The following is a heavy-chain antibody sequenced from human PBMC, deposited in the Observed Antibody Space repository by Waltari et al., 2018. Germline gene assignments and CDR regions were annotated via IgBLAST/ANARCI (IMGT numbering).Heavy chain of an antibody. D-gene: IGHD3-16*01. CDR1: GYIFSNYV. Sequence: QLVQSGPEVKKHGASVKVSCKGYGYIFSNYVVTWVRQAPGQGLEWMGWISGYNGDAKYEEKFEGRVTMTRDTSTSTAYMEIRGLRSDDTALYFCARDDVDSSAFGGFWGQGTQVTVSS. J-gene: IGHJ4*02. V-gene: IGHV1-18*01. CDR2: ISGYNGDA. CDR3: ARDDVDSSAFGGF.